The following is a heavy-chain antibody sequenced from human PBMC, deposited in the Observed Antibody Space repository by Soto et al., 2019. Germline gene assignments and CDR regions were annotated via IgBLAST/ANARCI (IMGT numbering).Heavy chain of an antibody. CDR2: IFSSWST. Sequence: PSETLCLPCTVSGGSINTFCWSWVRQPAGKGLEWIGRIFSSWSTSFNPSLESRVAMSVDTSKNHFSLNLSSVTAADMAVYYCAREGSYSAYNFAHGIQLWSFDFWGQGALVTVSS. J-gene: IGHJ4*02. D-gene: IGHD5-12*01. CDR1: GGSINTFC. V-gene: IGHV4-4*07. CDR3: AREGSYSAYNFAHGIQLWSFDF.